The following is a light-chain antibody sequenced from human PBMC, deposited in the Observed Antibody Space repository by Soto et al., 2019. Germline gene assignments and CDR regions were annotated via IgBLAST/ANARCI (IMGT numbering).Light chain of an antibody. CDR1: NSNIGAGYA. J-gene: IGLJ1*01. Sequence: QSVLTQPPSVSGAPGQRVTISCTGTNSNIGAGYAVHWYQQLPGTAPKLLIYAASIRPSGVPGRFSGSKSDTSASLAIAGLQAEDEAEYYCQSYDSSLSADVFGTGTKVTVL. V-gene: IGLV1-40*01. CDR3: QSYDSSLSADV. CDR2: AAS.